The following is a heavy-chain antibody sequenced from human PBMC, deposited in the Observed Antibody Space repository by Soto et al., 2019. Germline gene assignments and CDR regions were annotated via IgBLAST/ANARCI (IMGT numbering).Heavy chain of an antibody. D-gene: IGHD3-3*01. CDR2: IFSNDEK. Sequence: SGPTLVNPTETLTLTCTVSGFSLSNARMGVSWIRQPPGKALEWLAHIFSNDEKSYSTSLKSRLTISKDTSKSQVVLTMTNMDPVDTATYYCARIHSDEQSDFWSGYYPYFDYWGQGTLVTVSS. CDR1: GFSLSNARMG. V-gene: IGHV2-26*01. J-gene: IGHJ4*02. CDR3: ARIHSDEQSDFWSGYYPYFDY.